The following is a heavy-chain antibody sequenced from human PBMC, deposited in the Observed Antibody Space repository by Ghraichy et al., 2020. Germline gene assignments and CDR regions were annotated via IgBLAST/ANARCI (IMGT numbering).Heavy chain of an antibody. CDR3: ARGGAGGGTFAN. J-gene: IGHJ4*02. D-gene: IGHD3-16*01. CDR2: IYASGTT. V-gene: IGHV4-61*02. CDR1: GGSISSGTYY. Sequence: SETLSLTCTVSGGSISSGTYYWSWIRQPAGKGLEWIGRIYASGTTDYTPSLKSRVTMSVATSKNPFSLKLNSVTAADTAIYSCARGGAGGGTFANWGQGTLVTVSS.